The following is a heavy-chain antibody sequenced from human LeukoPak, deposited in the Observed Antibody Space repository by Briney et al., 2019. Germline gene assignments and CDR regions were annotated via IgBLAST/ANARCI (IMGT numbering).Heavy chain of an antibody. J-gene: IGHJ5*02. CDR1: GYTFTGYY. CDR3: ARDRYPGRSWYSTNWFDP. V-gene: IGHV1-2*02. D-gene: IGHD6-13*01. CDR2: INPNSGGT. Sequence: ASVKVSCKASGYTFTGYYMHWVRQAPGQGLEWMGWINPNSGGTNYAQKFQGRVTMTRDTSISTAYMELSRLRSDDMAVYYCARDRYPGRSWYSTNWFDPWGQGTLVTVSS.